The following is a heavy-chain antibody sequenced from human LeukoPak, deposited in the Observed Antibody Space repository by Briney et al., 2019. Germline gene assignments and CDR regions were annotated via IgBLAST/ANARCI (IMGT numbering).Heavy chain of an antibody. Sequence: GGSLRLSCAASGSTFTFYAMSWVRQAPGKGLEWVSVISGSGGSTYYADSVKGRFTISRDNSKNTLYLQMNSLRAEDTAVYYCAKDDYIAAAGRVRNFDYWGQGTLVTVSS. CDR3: AKDDYIAAAGRVRNFDY. D-gene: IGHD6-13*01. CDR1: GSTFTFYA. V-gene: IGHV3-23*01. CDR2: ISGSGGST. J-gene: IGHJ4*02.